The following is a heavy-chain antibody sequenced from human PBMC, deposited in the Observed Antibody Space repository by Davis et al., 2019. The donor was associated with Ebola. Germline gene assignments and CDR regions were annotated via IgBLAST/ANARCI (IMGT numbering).Heavy chain of an antibody. CDR1: GFTFSSYE. J-gene: IGHJ6*02. V-gene: IGHV3-48*03. D-gene: IGHD3-3*01. CDR3: ARLWSGVIPYGMDV. CDR2: ISSSGSTI. Sequence: GESLKISCAASGFTFSSYEMNWVRQAPGKGLEWVSYISSSGSTIYYADSVKGRFTISRDNAKNSLYLQMNSLRAEDTAVYYCARLWSGVIPYGMDVWGQGTTVTVSS.